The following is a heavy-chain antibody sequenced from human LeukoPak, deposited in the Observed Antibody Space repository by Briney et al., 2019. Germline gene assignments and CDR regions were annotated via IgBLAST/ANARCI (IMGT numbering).Heavy chain of an antibody. V-gene: IGHV3-23*01. CDR2: ISGGGGST. Sequence: GGSLRLSCAASGFTFSSYAMNWVGQAPGKGLEWVLGISGGGGSTYYADSVKGRFTISRDNSKNTLYLQMNSLRAEDTAVYYCAKDGRGWRGYFQHWGQGTLVTVSS. D-gene: IGHD6-19*01. CDR1: GFTFSSYA. J-gene: IGHJ1*01. CDR3: AKDGRGWRGYFQH.